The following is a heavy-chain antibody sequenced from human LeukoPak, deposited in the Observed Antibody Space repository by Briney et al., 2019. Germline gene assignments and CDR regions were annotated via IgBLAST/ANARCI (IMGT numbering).Heavy chain of an antibody. J-gene: IGHJ1*01. CDR1: GFTFSSYS. Sequence: GGSQTLSCAASGFTFSSYSMKWVHQATGKGLKGVSSISRSSSYIYYADSEKGRYNISRNNANNSLYLQMNSMRALDNFVYYCARGAYCSGGSCRIHQHWGQGTLVTVSS. V-gene: IGHV3-21*01. D-gene: IGHD2-15*01. CDR3: ARGAYCSGGSCRIHQH. CDR2: ISRSSSYI.